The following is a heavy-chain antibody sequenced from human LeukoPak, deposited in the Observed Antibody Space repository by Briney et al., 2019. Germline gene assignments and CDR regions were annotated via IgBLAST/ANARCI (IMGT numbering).Heavy chain of an antibody. Sequence: GGSLRLSCAATGFTFSNYAMSWVRQAPGKGLGWVSAISGSGGSTYYADSVKGRFTISRDNSKNTLYLQMNSLRAEDTAVYYCARSPTVTTLGKYFQHWGQGTLVTVSS. V-gene: IGHV3-23*01. CDR1: GFTFSNYA. J-gene: IGHJ1*01. D-gene: IGHD4-17*01. CDR3: ARSPTVTTLGKYFQH. CDR2: ISGSGGST.